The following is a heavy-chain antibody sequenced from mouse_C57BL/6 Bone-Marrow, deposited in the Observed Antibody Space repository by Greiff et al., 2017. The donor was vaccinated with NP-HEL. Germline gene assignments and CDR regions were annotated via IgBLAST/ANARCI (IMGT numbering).Heavy chain of an antibody. CDR3: ARLAQATKYAMDY. J-gene: IGHJ4*01. CDR1: GFTFSDYG. CDR2: ISNLAYSI. D-gene: IGHD3-2*02. V-gene: IGHV5-15*01. Sequence: EVHLVESGGGLVQPGGSLKLSCAASGFTFSDYGMAWVRQAPRKGPEWVAFISNLAYSIYYADTVTGRFTIARENAKNTLYLEMSSLRTEDTAMYYCARLAQATKYAMDYWGQGTSVTVSS.